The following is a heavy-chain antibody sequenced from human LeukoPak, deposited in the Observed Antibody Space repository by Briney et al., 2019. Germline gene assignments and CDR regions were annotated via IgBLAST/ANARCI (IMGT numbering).Heavy chain of an antibody. CDR2: INHSGST. V-gene: IGHV4-34*01. Sequence: SETQSLMCTVYGGSFCAYYWRCIRQPPGKGLEWIGEINHSGSTNYNPSLKSRVTISVDTSKNQFSLKLSSVTAADTAVYYCARGYGDYINWYFDLWGRGTRVTVSS. J-gene: IGHJ2*01. D-gene: IGHD4-17*01. CDR3: ARGYGDYINWYFDL. CDR1: GGSFCAYY.